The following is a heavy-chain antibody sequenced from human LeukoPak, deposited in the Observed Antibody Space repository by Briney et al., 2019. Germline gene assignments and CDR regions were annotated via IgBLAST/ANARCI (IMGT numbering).Heavy chain of an antibody. CDR3: ARSSSAEYYDILTGYYFDY. CDR1: GDSVSSNSAA. J-gene: IGHJ4*02. D-gene: IGHD3-9*01. CDR2: TYYRSKWYN. V-gene: IGHV6-1*01. Sequence: SQTLSLTCAISGDSVSSNSAAWNWIRQSPSRGLEWLGRTYYRSKWYNDYAVSVKSRITINPDTSKNQFSLQLNSVTPEDTAVYYCARSSSAEYYDILTGYYFDYWGQGTLVTVSS.